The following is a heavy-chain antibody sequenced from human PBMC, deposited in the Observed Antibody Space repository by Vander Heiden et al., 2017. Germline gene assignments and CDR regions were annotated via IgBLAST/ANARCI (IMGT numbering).Heavy chain of an antibody. J-gene: IGHJ4*02. Sequence: EVQLLESGGGLVQPGESLSLSCTVSGFTFRSHAMSWVRQAPGKGLEWVPTISTGAVTTYYADSVKGRFSISRDDSKDTLYLQMNSLRAEDTAIYYWAKDASCGGDCYLYYFDYWGLGTLVTVSS. D-gene: IGHD2-21*02. V-gene: IGHV3-23*01. CDR3: AKDASCGGDCYLYYFDY. CDR2: ISTGAVTT. CDR1: GFTFRSHA.